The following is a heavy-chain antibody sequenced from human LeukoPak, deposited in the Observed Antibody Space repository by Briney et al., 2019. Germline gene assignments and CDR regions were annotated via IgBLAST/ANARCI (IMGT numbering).Heavy chain of an antibody. CDR3: ARVIFGGNSDYYYGMDV. V-gene: IGHV4-59*12. CDR1: GGSISSYY. D-gene: IGHD4-23*01. CDR2: IYYSGST. J-gene: IGHJ6*02. Sequence: SETLSLTCTVSGGSISSYYWSWIRQPPGKGLEWIGSIYYSGSTYYNPSLKSRVTISVDTSKNQISLKLSSVTAADTAVYYCARVIFGGNSDYYYGMDVWGQGTTVTVSS.